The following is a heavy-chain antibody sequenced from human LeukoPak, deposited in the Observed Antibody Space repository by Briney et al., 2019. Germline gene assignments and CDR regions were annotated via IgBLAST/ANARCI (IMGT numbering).Heavy chain of an antibody. J-gene: IGHJ4*02. CDR3: AKGGASVTRYVDY. Sequence: GGSLRLSCAASGFTFSSYWMSWVRQAPGKGLEWVANIKQDGSEKYYVDSVKGRFTVSRDNSQNTLYLQMNSLRPEDTAVYYCAKGGASVTRYVDYWGQGTLVTVSS. V-gene: IGHV3-7*01. D-gene: IGHD4-17*01. CDR2: IKQDGSEK. CDR1: GFTFSSYW.